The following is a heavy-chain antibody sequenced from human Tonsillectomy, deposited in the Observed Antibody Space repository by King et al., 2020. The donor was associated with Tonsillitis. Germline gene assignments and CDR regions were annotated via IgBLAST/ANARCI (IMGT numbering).Heavy chain of an antibody. CDR2: ISFDGSYT. CDR1: GFTFNSYL. D-gene: IGHD6-19*01. J-gene: IGHJ6*02. Sequence: VQLVESGGGVVQPGRSLRLSCAASGFTFNSYLMHWVRQAPGKGLEWVAVISFDGSYTYYVDSVKGRFTISRDNSKNSLYLQMNSLRPEDTAVYYCARDVAAVGFDVWGQGPTVTVSS. CDR3: ARDVAAVGFDV. V-gene: IGHV3-30-3*01.